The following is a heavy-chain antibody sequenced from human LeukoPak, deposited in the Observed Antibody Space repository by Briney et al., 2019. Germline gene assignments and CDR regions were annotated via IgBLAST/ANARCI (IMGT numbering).Heavy chain of an antibody. CDR2: IKGDGSET. Sequence: GGSLRLSCVASGLTFNSHWMSWVRQAPGKGLEWVAYIKGDGSETYYVDSVKGRFTISRDNTRYSLYLQMNSLRPEDTAVYYCARVWSPDGSFQRWRWFDSWGQGTLVTVSS. V-gene: IGHV3-7*01. J-gene: IGHJ5*01. CDR1: GLTFNSHW. D-gene: IGHD4-23*01. CDR3: ARVWSPDGSFQRWRWFDS.